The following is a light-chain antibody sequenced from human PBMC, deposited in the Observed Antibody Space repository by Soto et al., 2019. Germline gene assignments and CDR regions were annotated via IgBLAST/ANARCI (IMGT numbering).Light chain of an antibody. V-gene: IGKV2-28*01. CDR1: QSLLNSNGYSY. CDR2: LGS. J-gene: IGKJ4*01. CDR3: MQALHIPLT. Sequence: DIVMTQSPLSLPVTPGEPASISCRSSQSLLNSNGYSYLDWYLQKPGQSPQLLIYLGSNRASGVPDRFSGSGSGTDFTLKISRVEAEDVGVYYCMQALHIPLTFGGGTKVEIK.